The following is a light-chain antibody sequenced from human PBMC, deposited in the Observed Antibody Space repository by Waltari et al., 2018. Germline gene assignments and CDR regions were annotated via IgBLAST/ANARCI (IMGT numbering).Light chain of an antibody. CDR3: GTWDSSLSPLWV. CDR1: SSNLGNKY. V-gene: IGLV1-51*01. J-gene: IGLJ3*02. CDR2: END. Sequence: QSMLTQPPSVSAAPGQKVTIPCSGSSSNLGNKYVSWYQQLPGTAPKLLIYENDKRPSGIPDRFSGSKSGTSATLGITGLQTGDEADYYCGTWDSSLSPLWVFGGGTKLTVL.